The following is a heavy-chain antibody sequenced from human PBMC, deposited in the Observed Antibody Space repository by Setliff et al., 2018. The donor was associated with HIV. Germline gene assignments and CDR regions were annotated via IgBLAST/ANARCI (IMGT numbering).Heavy chain of an antibody. CDR1: GASIRGHY. D-gene: IGHD3-22*01. CDR2: IYYSGNT. CDR3: ARSLVPSGYYYGRHAFDI. J-gene: IGHJ3*02. V-gene: IGHV4-59*08. Sequence: LSLTCSVSGASIRGHYWSWIRQSPGKGLEWIGNIYYSGNTNYNPSFKRRVTISVDTSKNQFSLRVNSATAADTAVYYCARSLVPSGYYYGRHAFDIWGQGTKVTV.